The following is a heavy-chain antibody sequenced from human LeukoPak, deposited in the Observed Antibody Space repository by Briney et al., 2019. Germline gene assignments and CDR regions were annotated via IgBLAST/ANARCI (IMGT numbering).Heavy chain of an antibody. CDR3: ARDHYTIFYYYYGMDV. Sequence: GGSLRLSCAASGFAFNSQTMSWIRQAPGKGLEWVSYISSSGSTIYYADSVKGRFTISRDNAKNSLYLQMNSLRAEDTAVYYCARDHYTIFYYYYGMDVWGQGTTVTVSS. CDR1: GFAFNSQT. J-gene: IGHJ6*02. V-gene: IGHV3-11*01. D-gene: IGHD3-3*01. CDR2: ISSSGSTI.